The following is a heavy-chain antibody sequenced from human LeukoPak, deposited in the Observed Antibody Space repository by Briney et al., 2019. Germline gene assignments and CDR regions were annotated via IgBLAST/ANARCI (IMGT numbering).Heavy chain of an antibody. CDR1: GFAFSSYW. CDR2: ISSDGGTT. Sequence: PGGSLRLSCAVSGFAFSSYWMHWVRQAPGKGPMWVSRISSDGGTTNYADSVKGRFTISRDNAKNTLFLQMNSLRAEDTAVYYCACFLSDSSDNWGQGTLVTVSS. CDR3: ACFLSDSSDN. V-gene: IGHV3-74*01. J-gene: IGHJ4*02. D-gene: IGHD2-21*01.